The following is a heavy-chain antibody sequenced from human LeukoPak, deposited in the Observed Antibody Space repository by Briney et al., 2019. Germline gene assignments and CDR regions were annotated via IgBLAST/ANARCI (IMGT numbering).Heavy chain of an antibody. CDR1: GYTFTSYA. D-gene: IGHD1-26*01. J-gene: IGHJ4*02. V-gene: IGHV1-18*01. Sequence: ASVKVSCKAPGYTFTSYAIGWVRQAPGQGLGWIGWISAYNGYTNYAQSLQGRVTMTTDTSTSTAYMELRSLRSDDTAMYYCARVGGNYEGLIDYWGQGTLVTVSS. CDR2: ISAYNGYT. CDR3: ARVGGNYEGLIDY.